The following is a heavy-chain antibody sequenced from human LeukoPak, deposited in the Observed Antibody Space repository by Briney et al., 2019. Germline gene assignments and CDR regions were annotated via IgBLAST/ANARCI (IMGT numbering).Heavy chain of an antibody. D-gene: IGHD3-22*01. V-gene: IGHV4-34*08. J-gene: IGHJ4*02. CDR1: GGTFSGYY. CDR2: INHSGST. Sequence: PSETLSLTCAVYGGTFSGYYWSWIRQPPGKGTEWIGAINHSGSTNYNPSLKSRVTISVDTSKKQFSLKLSSVTAADTAVYYCVTYYFDSSGPKKNYWGQGTLVTVSS. CDR3: VTYYFDSSGPKKNY.